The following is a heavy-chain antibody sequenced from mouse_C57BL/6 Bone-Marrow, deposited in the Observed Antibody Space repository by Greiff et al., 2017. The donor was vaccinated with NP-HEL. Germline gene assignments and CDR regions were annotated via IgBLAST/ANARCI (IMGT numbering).Heavy chain of an antibody. CDR2: INSDGGST. Sequence: EVQGVESGGGLVQPGESLKLSCESNEYEFPSHDMSWVRKTPEKRLALVAAINSDGGSTYYPDTMERRFIISRDNTKKTLYLQMSSLRSEDTALYYCARRSDGYHWYFDVWGTGTTVTVSS. V-gene: IGHV5-2*01. D-gene: IGHD2-3*01. CDR1: EYEFPSHD. J-gene: IGHJ1*03. CDR3: ARRSDGYHWYFDV.